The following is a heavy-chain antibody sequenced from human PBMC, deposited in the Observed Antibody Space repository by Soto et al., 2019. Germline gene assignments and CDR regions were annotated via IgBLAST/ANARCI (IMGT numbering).Heavy chain of an antibody. CDR2: ISSNGGST. V-gene: IGHV3-64*01. J-gene: IGHJ4*02. Sequence: GGSLRLSCAASGFTFSNYGMSWVRQAPGKGLEYVSAISSNGGSTYYANSVKGRFTISRDNSKNTLYLQMGSLRAEDMAVYYCARDSSPYCSGGSCYSKFWGQGTLVTVSS. CDR3: ARDSSPYCSGGSCYSKF. D-gene: IGHD2-15*01. CDR1: GFTFSNYG.